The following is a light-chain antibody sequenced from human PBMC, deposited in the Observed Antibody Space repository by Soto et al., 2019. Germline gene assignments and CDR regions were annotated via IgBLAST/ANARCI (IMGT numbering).Light chain of an antibody. V-gene: IGLV2-23*01. CDR2: EDI. CDR1: SSDVGSYSL. CDR3: YTYAGGSTYP. J-gene: IGLJ1*01. Sequence: QSVLTQPASVSGSPGQSITISCTGTSSDVGSYSLLSWYQHHPGKAPKLIIYEDIKGPSGVSNRFSGSKSGNTASLRISGPQAEDEADYYCYTYAGGSTYPFGTGTKVTGL.